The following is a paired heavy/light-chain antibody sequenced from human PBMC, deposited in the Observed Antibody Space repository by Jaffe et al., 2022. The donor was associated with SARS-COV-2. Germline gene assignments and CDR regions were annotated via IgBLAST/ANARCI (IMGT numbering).Light chain of an antibody. J-gene: IGKJ5*01. V-gene: IGKV3-20*01. Sequence: EILLTQSPGTLSLSPGERATLSCRASQSVSSSYLAWYQQKPGQAPRLLIYGASSRATGIPDKFSGSGSGTDFTLTISRLEPEDFAVYYCQQYGSAPGTFGQGTRLEIK. CDR3: QQYGSAPGT. CDR2: GAS. CDR1: QSVSSSY.
Heavy chain of an antibody. D-gene: IGHD5-12*01. CDR3: ARDLGEVATNVGYYYYSYGMAV. V-gene: IGHV3-11*01. J-gene: IGHJ6*02. Sequence: QVQLVESGGGLVKPGGSLRLSCAASGFPFSDYSMSWIRQAPGKGLEWVSYISSTGGTKYYADSVKGRFTISRDNAKNSLYLQMNSLRAGDTAVYYCARDLGEVATNVGYYYYSYGMAVWGQGTTVTVSS. CDR1: GFPFSDYS. CDR2: ISSTGGTK.